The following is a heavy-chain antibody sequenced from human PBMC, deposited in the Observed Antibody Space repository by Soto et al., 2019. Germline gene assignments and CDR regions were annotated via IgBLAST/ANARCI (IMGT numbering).Heavy chain of an antibody. J-gene: IGHJ6*02. Sequence: ASVKVSCKASGYTFTSYAMHWVRQAPGQRLEWMGWINAGNGNTKYSQKFQGRVTITRDTSASTAYMELSSLRSEDTAVYYCAGGGVYSYYYGMDVWGQGTTVTV. V-gene: IGHV1-3*01. CDR2: INAGNGNT. D-gene: IGHD2-8*02. CDR3: AGGGVYSYYYGMDV. CDR1: GYTFTSYA.